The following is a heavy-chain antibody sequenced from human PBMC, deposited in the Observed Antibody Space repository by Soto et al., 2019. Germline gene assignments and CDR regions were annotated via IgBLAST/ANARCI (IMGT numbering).Heavy chain of an antibody. Sequence: QVQLVQSGAEVKKPGSSVKVSCKASGGTFSIYADSWVRQAPGQGLEWMGGIIPIIGTRNYAQRFQGRITITGDESTSTAYMELSSLKSEDTAVYYCARDLGSGYDPGDYWGQGTLVTVSS. V-gene: IGHV1-69*12. CDR1: GGTFSIYA. CDR3: ARDLGSGYDPGDY. J-gene: IGHJ4*02. D-gene: IGHD5-12*01. CDR2: IIPIIGTR.